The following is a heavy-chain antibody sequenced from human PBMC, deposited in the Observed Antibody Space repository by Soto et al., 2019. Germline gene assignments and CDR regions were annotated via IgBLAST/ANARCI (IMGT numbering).Heavy chain of an antibody. D-gene: IGHD2-8*01. CDR2: ISGSGGST. J-gene: IGHJ3*02. CDR3: AIAGRVYATQTRDAFDI. Sequence: PGGSLRLSCAASGFTFSSYAMSWVRQAPGKGLEWVSAISGSGGSTYYADSVKGRFTISRDNSRNTLYLQMNSLRAEDTAVYYCAIAGRVYATQTRDAFDIWGQGTMVTVSS. CDR1: GFTFSSYA. V-gene: IGHV3-23*01.